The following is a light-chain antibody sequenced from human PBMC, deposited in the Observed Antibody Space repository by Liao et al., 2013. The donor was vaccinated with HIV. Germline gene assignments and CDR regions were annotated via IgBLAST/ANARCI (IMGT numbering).Light chain of an antibody. CDR2: YDT. J-gene: IGLJ3*02. Sequence: SYELTQQPSVSVAPGKTARITCGGNNIGTKSVHWYQQKPGQAPVLVIYYDTDRPLGIPERFSGSNSGNTATLTISGTQAMDEADYYCQAWDSSTGNWVFGGGTKLTVL. V-gene: IGLV3-21*01. CDR3: QAWDSSTGNWV. CDR1: NIGTKS.